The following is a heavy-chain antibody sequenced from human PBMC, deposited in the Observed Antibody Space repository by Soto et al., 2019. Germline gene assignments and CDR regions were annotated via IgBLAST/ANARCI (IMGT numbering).Heavy chain of an antibody. CDR1: GYTFTSYY. Sequence: QVQLVQSGAEVKKPGASVKVSCKASGYTFTSYYMHWVRQAPGQGLEWMGIINPSGGSTSYAQKFQGRVTMTRDTATSTVYMELSSLRSEDTAVYYCARHSAGYYYDSSGYYSNWFDPWGQGTLVTVSS. D-gene: IGHD3-22*01. CDR2: INPSGGST. V-gene: IGHV1-46*01. J-gene: IGHJ5*02. CDR3: ARHSAGYYYDSSGYYSNWFDP.